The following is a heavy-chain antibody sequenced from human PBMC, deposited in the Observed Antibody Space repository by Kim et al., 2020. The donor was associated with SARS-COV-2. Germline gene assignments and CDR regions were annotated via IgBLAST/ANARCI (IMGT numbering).Heavy chain of an antibody. D-gene: IGHD1-1*01. J-gene: IGHJ3*02. CDR3: TRVPGTTLASWDAFDI. CDR1: GFIFSGSA. V-gene: IGHV3-73*01. CDR2: IRSKANSYAT. Sequence: GGSLRLSCAASGFIFSGSAMHWVRQASGKGLEWVGRIRSKANSYATAYAASVKGRFTISRDDSKTTTYLQMNSLKTEDTAVYYCTRVPGTTLASWDAFDIWGQGTMVTVSS.